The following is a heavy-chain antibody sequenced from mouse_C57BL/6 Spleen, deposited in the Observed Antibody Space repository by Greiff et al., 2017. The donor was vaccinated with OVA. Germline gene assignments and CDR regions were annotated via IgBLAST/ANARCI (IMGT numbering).Heavy chain of an antibody. CDR3: TMGNWDFAY. D-gene: IGHD4-1*02. Sequence: VKLMESGAELVRPGASVTLSCKASGYTFTDYEMHWVKQTPVHGLEWIGAIDPETGGTAYNQKFKGKAILTADKSSSTAYMELRSLTSEDSAVYYCTMGNWDFAYWGQGTLVTVSA. V-gene: IGHV1-15*01. J-gene: IGHJ3*01. CDR1: GYTFTDYE. CDR2: IDPETGGT.